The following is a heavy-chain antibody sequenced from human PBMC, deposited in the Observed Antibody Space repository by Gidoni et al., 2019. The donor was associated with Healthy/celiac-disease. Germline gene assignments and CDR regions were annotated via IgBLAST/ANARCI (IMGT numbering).Heavy chain of an antibody. CDR2: RKQDGSEK. CDR1: GFTFIRYW. D-gene: IGHD6-6*01. V-gene: IGHV3-7*03. Sequence: EVQLLESGGGLVQPGGSLRLSCAASGFTFIRYWMSWVRQAPGKGLEWVDNRKQDGSEKYYVDSVKGRFTRSRDNAKNALYLKMNSLRAEDTAVYYCEREGDGIEARPYWFDPWGQGTLVTVSS. J-gene: IGHJ5*02. CDR3: EREGDGIEARPYWFDP.